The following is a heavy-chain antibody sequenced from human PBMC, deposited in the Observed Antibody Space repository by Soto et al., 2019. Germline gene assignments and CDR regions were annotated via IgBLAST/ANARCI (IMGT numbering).Heavy chain of an antibody. Sequence: QVQLVQSGAEVKRPGASVKVSCKASGYTFLNYDVAWVRRAPGQGLEWLGWISISKGKTYYEQRLQARVAMTTDTATTTAYMEVTSLRSDDTAVYFCGRKGYIGNFGLDVWGQGTTVTVSS. CDR2: ISISKGKT. V-gene: IGHV1-18*01. CDR3: GRKGYIGNFGLDV. CDR1: GYTFLNYD. D-gene: IGHD5-12*01. J-gene: IGHJ6*02.